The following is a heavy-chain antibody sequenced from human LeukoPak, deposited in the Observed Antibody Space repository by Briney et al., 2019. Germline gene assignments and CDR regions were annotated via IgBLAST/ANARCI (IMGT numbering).Heavy chain of an antibody. D-gene: IGHD6-6*01. CDR1: GYTFTGYY. CDR3: ARARGYYYYYYMDV. Sequence: ASAKVSCKASGYTFTGYYMHWVRQAPGQGLEWMGWINPNSGGTNYAQKFQGRVTMTRDTSISTAYMELSRLRSDDTAVYYCARARGYYYYYYMDVWGKGTTVTVSS. J-gene: IGHJ6*03. V-gene: IGHV1-2*02. CDR2: INPNSGGT.